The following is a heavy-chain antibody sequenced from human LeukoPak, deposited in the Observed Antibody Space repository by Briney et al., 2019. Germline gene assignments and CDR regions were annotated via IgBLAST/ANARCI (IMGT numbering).Heavy chain of an antibody. Sequence: GGSLRLSCAASGFTFSSYAMSWVRQAPGKGLEWVSTISSSGGSTYYAVSVKGRFTISRDNLKNTLDLQMNSLRAEDTAIYYCAKARIAVTGIFDYWGQGTLVTVSS. CDR2: ISSSGGST. CDR1: GFTFSSYA. CDR3: AKARIAVTGIFDY. D-gene: IGHD6-19*01. V-gene: IGHV3-23*01. J-gene: IGHJ4*02.